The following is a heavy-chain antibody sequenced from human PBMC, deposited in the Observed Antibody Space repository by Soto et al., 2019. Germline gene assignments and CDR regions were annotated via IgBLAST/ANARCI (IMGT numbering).Heavy chain of an antibody. CDR2: ISSSSSYI. CDR1: GFTFSSYS. CDR3: ARGQGIQPRPLPFDY. J-gene: IGHJ4*02. V-gene: IGHV3-21*01. Sequence: GGSLRLSCAASGFTFSSYSMNWVRQAPGKGLEWVSSISSSSSYIYYADSVKGRFTISRDNAKNSLYLQMNSLRAEDTAVYYCARGQGIQPRPLPFDYWGQGTLVTVSS. D-gene: IGHD5-18*01.